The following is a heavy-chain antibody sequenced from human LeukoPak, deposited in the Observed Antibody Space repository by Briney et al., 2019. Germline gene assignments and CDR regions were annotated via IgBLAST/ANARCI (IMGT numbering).Heavy chain of an antibody. CDR1: GFTFSSYG. CDR2: IWYDGSNK. Sequence: GGSLRLSCAASGFTFSSYGMHWVRQAPGKGLEWVAVIWYDGSNKHYADSVKGRFTISRDNSKNTLYLQMNSLRAEDTAVYYCARGGGSGWYGLLGYWGQGTLVTVSS. J-gene: IGHJ4*02. D-gene: IGHD6-19*01. CDR3: ARGGGSGWYGLLGY. V-gene: IGHV3-33*01.